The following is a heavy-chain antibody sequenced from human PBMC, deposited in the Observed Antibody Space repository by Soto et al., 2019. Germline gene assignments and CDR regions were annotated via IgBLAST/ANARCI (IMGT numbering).Heavy chain of an antibody. V-gene: IGHV3-48*03. CDR1: GFTFSGYE. Sequence: VGSLRLSCAASGFTFSGYEMNWVRQAPGKGLEWISYISTSGSTMYYADSVRGRFTISRDNARNSLYLQMNSLRAEDTAVYYCVRRYCSSTSCTFDFWGQGTLVTVSS. CDR3: VRRYCSSTSCTFDF. D-gene: IGHD2-2*01. J-gene: IGHJ4*02. CDR2: ISTSGSTM.